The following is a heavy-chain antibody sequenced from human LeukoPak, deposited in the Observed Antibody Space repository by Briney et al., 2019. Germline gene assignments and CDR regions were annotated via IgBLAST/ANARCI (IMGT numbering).Heavy chain of an antibody. Sequence: GRSLRLSCVASGFTFSNYGMHWVRQAPGKGLEWVAVIWYDGSNKYYADSVKGRFTISRDNSKNTLYLQMNSLRAEDTAVYYCAKLGHTKSDVWGKGTTVTVSS. CDR2: IWYDGSNK. D-gene: IGHD1-1*01. V-gene: IGHV3-33*06. CDR3: AKLGHTKSDV. CDR1: GFTFSNYG. J-gene: IGHJ6*04.